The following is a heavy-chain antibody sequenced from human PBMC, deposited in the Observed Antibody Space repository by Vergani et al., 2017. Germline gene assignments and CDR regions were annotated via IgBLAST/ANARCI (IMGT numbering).Heavy chain of an antibody. Sequence: QVTLRESGPALVKPTQTLTLTCTFSGFSILTSEMCVSWIRQPPGKALEWLALIDWNDNKYFNTSLKTRLTISKDASKNQVVLTMTNMDPVDTATYYCARIRRRARRCYDIFDVWGQGIMVTVAS. J-gene: IGHJ4*02. V-gene: IGHV2-70*01. CDR2: IDWNDNK. D-gene: IGHD3-9*01. CDR1: GFSILTSEMC. CDR3: ARIRRRARRCYDIFDV.